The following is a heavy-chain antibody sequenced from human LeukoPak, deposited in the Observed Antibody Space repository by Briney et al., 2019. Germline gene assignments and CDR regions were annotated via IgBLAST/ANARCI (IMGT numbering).Heavy chain of an antibody. CDR2: IYYSGST. Sequence: SETLSLTCTVSGGSISSSSHYWGWIRQPPGKGLEWIGSIYYSGSTYYNPSLKSRVIISVDTSKNQFSLRLSSVTAADTAVYSCARHYYDSGSYYYFDYWGQGTLVTVSS. CDR1: GGSISSSSHY. J-gene: IGHJ4*02. CDR3: ARHYYDSGSYYYFDY. V-gene: IGHV4-39*01. D-gene: IGHD3-10*01.